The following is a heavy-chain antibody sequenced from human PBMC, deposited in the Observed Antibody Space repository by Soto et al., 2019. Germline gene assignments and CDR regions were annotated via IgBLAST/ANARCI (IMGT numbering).Heavy chain of an antibody. J-gene: IGHJ5*02. V-gene: IGHV3-9*01. CDR1: GFTFDDFA. Sequence: GGSLRLSCAASGFTFDDFAMHWVRQAPGKGLEWVSGISWNSGTIAYADSVKGRFTISRDNAKNSLSLQMNSLKPEDTALYYCAKDSRSGDYGDFNWFDPWGQGTLVTVSS. CDR3: AKDSRSGDYGDFNWFDP. D-gene: IGHD4-17*01. CDR2: ISWNSGTI.